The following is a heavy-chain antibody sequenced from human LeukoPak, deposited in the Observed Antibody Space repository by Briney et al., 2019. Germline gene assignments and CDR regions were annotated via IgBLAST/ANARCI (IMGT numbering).Heavy chain of an antibody. Sequence: PSETLSLTCTVSGYSISSGYYWGWIRQPPGKGLEWIGSIYHSGSTYYNPSLKSRVTISVDTSKNQFSLKLSSVTAADTAVYYCARRTTYIGWLRSESPSCFDYWGQGTLVTVSS. D-gene: IGHD5-12*01. CDR1: GYSISSGYY. V-gene: IGHV4-38-2*02. CDR2: IYHSGST. J-gene: IGHJ4*02. CDR3: ARRTTYIGWLRSESPSCFDY.